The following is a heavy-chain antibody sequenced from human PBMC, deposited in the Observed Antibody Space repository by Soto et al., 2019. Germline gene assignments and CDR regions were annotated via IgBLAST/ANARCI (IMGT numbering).Heavy chain of an antibody. CDR1: GGSISSGGYY. Sequence: SETLSLTCTVSGGSISSGGYYWSWIRQHPGKGLEWIGYIYYSGSTYYNPSLKSRVTISVDTSKNQFSLKLSSVTAADTAVYYFSRGYCSGGSCYSGSLDAFDIWGQGTMVTVSS. J-gene: IGHJ3*02. D-gene: IGHD2-15*01. CDR2: IYYSGST. CDR3: SRGYCSGGSCYSGSLDAFDI. V-gene: IGHV4-31*03.